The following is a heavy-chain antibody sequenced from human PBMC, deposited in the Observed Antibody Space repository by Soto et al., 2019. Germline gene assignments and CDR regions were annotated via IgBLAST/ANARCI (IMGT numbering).Heavy chain of an antibody. D-gene: IGHD2-2*01. Sequence: QITLNESGPTLVKPTQTLTLTCTFSGFSLSTRDVGVGWIRQPPGEALEWLGVVYWYDSKTYSPSPESRLTITKDTAKNQVVLRMTKMAPVDTATYYCAPCRGGVASFWGQGTLVTVSS. CDR1: GFSLSTRDVG. J-gene: IGHJ4*02. V-gene: IGHV2-5*01. CDR3: APCRGGVASF. CDR2: VYWYDSK.